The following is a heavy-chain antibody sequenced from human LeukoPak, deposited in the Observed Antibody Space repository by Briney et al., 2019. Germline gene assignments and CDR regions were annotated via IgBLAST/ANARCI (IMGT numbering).Heavy chain of an antibody. CDR3: ARARKLLWFRELGPNWFGP. V-gene: IGHV1-2*02. J-gene: IGHJ5*02. Sequence: ASVKVSCKASGYTFTGYYMHWVRQAPGQGLEWMGWINPNSGGTNYAQKFQGRITMTRDTSISTAYMELSRLRSDDTAVYYCARARKLLWFRELGPNWFGPWGQGTLVTVSS. D-gene: IGHD3-10*01. CDR2: INPNSGGT. CDR1: GYTFTGYY.